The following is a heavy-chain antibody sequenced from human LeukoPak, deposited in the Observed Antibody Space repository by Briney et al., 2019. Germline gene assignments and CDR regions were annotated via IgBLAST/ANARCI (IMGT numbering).Heavy chain of an antibody. Sequence: ASVKVSCKASGGTFSSYTISWVRQAPGQGLEWMGRIIPILGIANYAQKFQGRVTITADKSTSTAYMELSSLRSEDTAVYYCARGRCSSTSCHRYWFDPWGQGTLVTVSS. V-gene: IGHV1-69*02. CDR3: ARGRCSSTSCHRYWFDP. CDR2: IIPILGIA. D-gene: IGHD2-2*01. CDR1: GGTFSSYT. J-gene: IGHJ5*02.